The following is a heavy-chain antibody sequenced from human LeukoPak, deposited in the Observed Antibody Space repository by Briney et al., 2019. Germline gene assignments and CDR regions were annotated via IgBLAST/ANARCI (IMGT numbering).Heavy chain of an antibody. J-gene: IGHJ6*03. D-gene: IGHD2-2*01. CDR3: ARDSHDIVVVPAAMSYYYYMDV. Sequence: ASVKVSCKASGYTFTGYYMHWVRQAPGQGLEWMGWINPNSGGTNYAQKFQGRVTMTRDTSISTAYMELSRLRSDDTAVYYCARDSHDIVVVPAAMSYYYYMDVWGKGTTVTVSS. CDR2: INPNSGGT. V-gene: IGHV1-2*02. CDR1: GYTFTGYY.